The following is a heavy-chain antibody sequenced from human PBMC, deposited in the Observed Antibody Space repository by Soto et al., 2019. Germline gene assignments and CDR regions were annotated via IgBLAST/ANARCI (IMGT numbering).Heavy chain of an antibody. CDR1: GYTFSGNY. CDR3: ARSLTEGYCTITGCYTRPLYGMDV. V-gene: IGHV1-2*02. Sequence: QEQLVQSGAEVKKPGASVKVSGKASGYTFSGNYIHWLRQAPGQGLEWMGWINPNSGGTNYAQKFQGRVTVTRDTPTSTSYVELSRLTSDETAVLYGARSLTEGYCTITGCYTRPLYGMDVWGQGTTVTVSS. CDR2: INPNSGGT. J-gene: IGHJ6*02. D-gene: IGHD2-2*02.